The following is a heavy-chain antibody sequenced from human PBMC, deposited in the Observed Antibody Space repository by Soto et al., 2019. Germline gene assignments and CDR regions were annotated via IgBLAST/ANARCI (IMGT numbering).Heavy chain of an antibody. J-gene: IGHJ6*03. Sequence: PSETLSLTCTVSGGSISSYYWSWIRQPPGKGLEWIGYIYYSGSTNYNPSLKSRVTISVDTSKNQFSLKLSSVTAADTAVYYCARGAPYYYYMDVWGKGTTVTVSS. CDR3: ARGAPYYYYMDV. V-gene: IGHV4-59*01. CDR1: GGSISSYY. CDR2: IYYSGST.